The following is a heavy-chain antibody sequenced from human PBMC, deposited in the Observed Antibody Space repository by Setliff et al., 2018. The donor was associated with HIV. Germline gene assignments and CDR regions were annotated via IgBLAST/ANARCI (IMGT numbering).Heavy chain of an antibody. CDR1: GASISSGNYY. D-gene: IGHD2-15*01. J-gene: IGHJ3*02. CDR3: AREHCSGGSCNGFDI. Sequence: SETLSLTCTVSGASISSGNYYWSWIRQPAGKGLEWIGRIYTSGSTNYNPSLKSRVTISVDTSKNQFSLKLSSVTAADTAMYYCAREHCSGGSCNGFDIWGQGTMVTVSS. CDR2: IYTSGST. V-gene: IGHV4-61*02.